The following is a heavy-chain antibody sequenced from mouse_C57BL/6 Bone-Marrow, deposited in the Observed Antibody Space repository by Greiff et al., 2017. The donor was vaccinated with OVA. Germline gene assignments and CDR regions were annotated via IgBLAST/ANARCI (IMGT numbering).Heavy chain of an antibody. CDR1: GYTFTSYW. Sequence: QVQLQQPGAELVMPGASVKLSCKASGYTFTSYWMHWVKQRPGQGLEWIGEIDPSDSYTNYNQKFKGKSTLTVDKSSSTAYMQLSSLTSEDSAVYYCARFITTVVATRDWYFDVWGTGTTVTVSS. CDR3: ARFITTVVATRDWYFDV. V-gene: IGHV1-69*01. D-gene: IGHD1-1*01. J-gene: IGHJ1*03. CDR2: IDPSDSYT.